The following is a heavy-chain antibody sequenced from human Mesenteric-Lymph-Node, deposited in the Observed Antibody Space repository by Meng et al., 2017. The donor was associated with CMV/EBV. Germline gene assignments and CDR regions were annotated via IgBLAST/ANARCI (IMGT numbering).Heavy chain of an antibody. CDR2: ISYDGSNK. J-gene: IGHJ3*02. Sequence: AMHWVRQAPGKGLEWVAVISYDGSNKYYADSVKGRFTISRDNSKNTLYLQMNSLRAEDTAVYYCARERYCSSTSCYRAPDAFDIWGQGTMVTVSS. D-gene: IGHD2-2*02. V-gene: IGHV3-30*04. CDR3: ARERYCSSTSCYRAPDAFDI. CDR1: A.